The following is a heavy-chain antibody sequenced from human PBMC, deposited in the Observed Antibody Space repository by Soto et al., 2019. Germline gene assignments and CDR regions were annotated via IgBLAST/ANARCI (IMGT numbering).Heavy chain of an antibody. CDR3: ARPSIVPDHYCYGMDV. D-gene: IGHD2-2*01. CDR2: IDPSDSYT. CDR1: GYSFTSYW. J-gene: IGHJ6*02. V-gene: IGHV5-10-1*01. Sequence: PGESLKISCKGSGYSFTSYWISWVRQMPGKGLEWMGRIDPSDSYTNYSPSFQGHVTISADKSISTAYLQWSSLKASDTAMYYCARPSIVPDHYCYGMDVWGQGTTVTVSS.